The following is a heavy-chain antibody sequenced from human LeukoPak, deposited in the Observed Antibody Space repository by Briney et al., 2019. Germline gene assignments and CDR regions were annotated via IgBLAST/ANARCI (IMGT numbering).Heavy chain of an antibody. CDR3: AREQGSGSLGLDY. J-gene: IGHJ4*02. V-gene: IGHV4-59*01. Sequence: SETLSLTCTVSGGSISSYYWSWIRQPPGKGLEWIGYIYHSGSTNYNPSLKSRVTISVDTSKNQFSLELSSVTAADTAVYYCAREQGSGSLGLDYWGQGTLVTVSS. CDR2: IYHSGST. CDR1: GGSISSYY. D-gene: IGHD3-10*01.